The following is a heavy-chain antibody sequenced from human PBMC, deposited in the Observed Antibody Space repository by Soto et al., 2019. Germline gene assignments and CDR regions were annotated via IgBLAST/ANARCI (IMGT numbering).Heavy chain of an antibody. CDR2: IIPIFGTA. Sequence: QVQLVQSGAEVKKPGSSVKVSCKASGGTFSSYSINWVRQAPGQGLEWMGGIIPIFGTANYAQKFQGRVTLTADESTSTAHMELSSLRNEDTAVYYCARVTSMVRGVIDNWFDPWGHGTLVTVSS. V-gene: IGHV1-69*01. CDR1: GGTFSSYS. CDR3: ARVTSMVRGVIDNWFDP. J-gene: IGHJ5*02. D-gene: IGHD3-10*01.